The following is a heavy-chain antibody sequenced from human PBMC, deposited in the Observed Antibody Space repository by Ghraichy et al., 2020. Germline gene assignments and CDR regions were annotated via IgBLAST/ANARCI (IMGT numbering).Heavy chain of an antibody. CDR2: IIPIFGTA. D-gene: IGHD6-19*01. CDR3: ARGWAYSGSVNYFDY. CDR1: GGTFSSYA. V-gene: IGHV1-69*13. Sequence: SVKVSCKASGGTFSSYAISWVRQAPGQGLEWMGGIIPIFGTANYAQKFQGRVTITADESTSTAYMELSSLRSEDTAVYYCARGWAYSGSVNYFDYWGQGTLVTVSS. J-gene: IGHJ4*02.